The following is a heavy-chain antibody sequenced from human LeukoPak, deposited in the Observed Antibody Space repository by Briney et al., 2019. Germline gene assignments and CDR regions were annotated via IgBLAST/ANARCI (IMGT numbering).Heavy chain of an antibody. CDR2: VFHTGII. CDR3: ARGISTTGHDY. J-gene: IGHJ4*02. CDR1: GYSISSGYY. V-gene: IGHV4-38-2*01. Sequence: NPSETLSLTCAVSGYSISSGYYWGWIRPPPGKGPEWIVSVFHTGIIYYIASLKSRVTISVDTSKNQFSLEVSSVTAADTAIYYCARGISTTGHDYWGPGTLVTVSS. D-gene: IGHD4-11*01.